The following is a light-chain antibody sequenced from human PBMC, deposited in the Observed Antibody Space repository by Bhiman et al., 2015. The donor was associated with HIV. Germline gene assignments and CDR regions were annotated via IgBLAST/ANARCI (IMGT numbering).Light chain of an antibody. CDR1: SSDVGSYNL. CDR2: EVS. Sequence: QSALTQPASVSGSPGQSITISCTGTSSDVGSYNLVSWYQQHPGKAPKLMIYEVSKRPSGVSNRFSGSKSGNTASLTISGLQTEDEADYYCCSYAGSSTYVVFGGGYQADRP. V-gene: IGLV2-23*02. CDR3: CSYAGSSTYVV. J-gene: IGLJ2*01.